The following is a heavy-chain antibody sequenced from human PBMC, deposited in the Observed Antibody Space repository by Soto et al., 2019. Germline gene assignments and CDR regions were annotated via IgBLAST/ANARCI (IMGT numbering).Heavy chain of an antibody. CDR2: IYYGGST. CDR3: ARVRREYDNSGPVDY. CDR1: GGSISSGDYS. Sequence: SETPSLTCAVSGGSISSGDYSWNWIRQPPGKGLGWIGYIYYGGSTYYNPSLQSRVTMSVDRSRNQFSLKLNSVTAADTAVYYCARVRREYDNSGPVDYWGQGTLVTVS. J-gene: IGHJ4*02. D-gene: IGHD3-22*01. V-gene: IGHV4-30-2*01.